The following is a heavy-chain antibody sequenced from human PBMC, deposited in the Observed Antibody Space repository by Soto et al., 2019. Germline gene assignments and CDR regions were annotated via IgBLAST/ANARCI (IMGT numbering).Heavy chain of an antibody. CDR3: ARDANDFWSGHIDY. D-gene: IGHD3-3*01. J-gene: IGHJ4*02. CDR1: GFTFNNYG. CDR2: IWYDGSNE. V-gene: IGHV3-33*01. Sequence: QVQLVESGGGVVQPGRSLRLSCTASGFTFNNYGMHWVRQAPGKGLEWVAIIWYDGSNEHYADSVKGRFTISRDKSRNILYLQMNSLRAEDTAVYYCARDANDFWSGHIDYWGQGTLVTVSS.